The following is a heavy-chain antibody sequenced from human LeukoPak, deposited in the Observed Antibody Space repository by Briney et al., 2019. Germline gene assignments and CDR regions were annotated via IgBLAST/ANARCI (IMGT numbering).Heavy chain of an antibody. CDR1: GFTFDDYA. J-gene: IGHJ4*02. V-gene: IGHV3-9*01. CDR2: ISWNSGSI. CDR3: AKGGGPSYSSSYFDY. Sequence: GGSLRLSCAASGFTFDDYAMHWVRQAPGKGLEWVSGISWNSGSIGYADSVKGRFTISRDNAKNSLYLQMNSLRAEDTALYYCAKGGGPSYSSSYFDYWGQGTLVTVSS. D-gene: IGHD6-13*01.